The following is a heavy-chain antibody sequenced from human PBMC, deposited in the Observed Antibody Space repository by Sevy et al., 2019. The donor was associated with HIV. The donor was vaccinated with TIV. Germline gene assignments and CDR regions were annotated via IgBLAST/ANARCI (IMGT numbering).Heavy chain of an antibody. CDR1: GFTLSSYA. J-gene: IGHJ6*02. CDR3: ARDQFGRVAAAGTGMDV. V-gene: IGHV3-30*04. CDR2: ISYDGSNK. Sequence: GGSLRLSCTASGFTLSSYAMHWVRQAPGKGLEWVAVISYDGSNKYYADSVKGRFTISRDNSKNTLYLQMNSLRAEDTAVYYCARDQFGRVAAAGTGMDVWGQGTTVTVSS. D-gene: IGHD6-13*01.